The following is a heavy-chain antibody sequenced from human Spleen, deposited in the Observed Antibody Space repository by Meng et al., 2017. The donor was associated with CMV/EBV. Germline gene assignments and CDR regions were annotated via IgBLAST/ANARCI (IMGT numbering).Heavy chain of an antibody. CDR1: GFTSGDYT. CDR2: ISSSSSYI. V-gene: IGHV3-21*01. CDR3: ARDRAAMADC. Sequence: GGSLRLSCMASGFTSGDYTMSWVRQAPGKGLEWVSSISSSSSYIYYADSVKGRFTISRDNAKNSLYLQMNSLRAEDTAVYYCARDRAAMADCWGQGTLVTVSS. J-gene: IGHJ4*02. D-gene: IGHD5-18*01.